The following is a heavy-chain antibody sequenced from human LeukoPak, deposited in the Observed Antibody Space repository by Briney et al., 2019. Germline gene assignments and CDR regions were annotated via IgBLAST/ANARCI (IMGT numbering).Heavy chain of an antibody. CDR2: ISGSGGST. Sequence: GGSLRLSCAASGFTFSSYAMSWVRQAPGKGLEWVSAISGSGGSTYYADSVKGRFTISRDNSKNTLYLQMNSLRAEDTAVYYCARGRGYYDFWSGYYLDFDYWGQGTLVTVSS. V-gene: IGHV3-23*01. D-gene: IGHD3-3*01. J-gene: IGHJ4*02. CDR3: ARGRGYYDFWSGYYLDFDY. CDR1: GFTFSSYA.